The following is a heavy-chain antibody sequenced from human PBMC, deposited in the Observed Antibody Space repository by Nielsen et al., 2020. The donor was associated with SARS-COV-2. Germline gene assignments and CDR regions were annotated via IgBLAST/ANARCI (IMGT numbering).Heavy chain of an antibody. J-gene: IGHJ4*02. CDR3: AKEVAAADSSDFDY. Sequence: LSLTCAASGFTFSRFQMHWVRQAPGKGLAWVAITSYDGSRQIYADSVKGRFIISRDNSKNTLYLHMNNLRAEDTAVYYCAKEVAAADSSDFDYWGQGTLVTVSS. CDR2: TSYDGSRQ. CDR1: GFTFSRFQ. V-gene: IGHV3-30*04. D-gene: IGHD6-13*01.